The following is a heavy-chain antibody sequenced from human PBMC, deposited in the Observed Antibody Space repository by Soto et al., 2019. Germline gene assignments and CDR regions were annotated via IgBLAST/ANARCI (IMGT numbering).Heavy chain of an antibody. CDR1: GFTVSSNY. Sequence: EVQLVESGGGLVQPGGSLRLSCAASGFTVSSNYMSWVRQAPGTGLEWVSVIYSGGSTYYADSVKGRSTISRDNSKNTLYLQMNSLRAEDTAVYYCARSYCSGGSCPRDAGRSYYYYYMDVWGKGTTVTVSS. J-gene: IGHJ6*03. V-gene: IGHV3-66*01. CDR3: ARSYCSGGSCPRDAGRSYYYYYMDV. D-gene: IGHD2-15*01. CDR2: IYSGGST.